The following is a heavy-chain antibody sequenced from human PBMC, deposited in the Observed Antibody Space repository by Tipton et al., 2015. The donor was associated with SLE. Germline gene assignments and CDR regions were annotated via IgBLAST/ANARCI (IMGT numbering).Heavy chain of an antibody. CDR2: VYSGGDAT. Sequence: SLRLSCATSGFTFSYYAMSWVRQAPGQGLEWVSVVYSGGDATYYADSVAGRFIIFRDTSTNTLSLQMNSLRAEDTALYYCVKRGGGAFEIWGQGTMVTVSS. J-gene: IGHJ3*02. CDR1: GFTFSYYA. V-gene: IGHV3-23*03. CDR3: VKRGGGAFEI. D-gene: IGHD3-10*01.